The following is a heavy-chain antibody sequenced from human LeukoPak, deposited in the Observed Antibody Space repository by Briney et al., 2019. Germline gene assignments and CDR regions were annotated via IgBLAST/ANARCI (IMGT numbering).Heavy chain of an antibody. CDR2: IVVGGGNT. V-gene: IGHV1-58*02. D-gene: IGHD2-15*01. CDR3: LVVAASTHGY. J-gene: IGHJ4*02. Sequence: SVKVSCKASGFTFTSSAMQWVRQARGQRLEWIGWIVVGGGNTNYAQKFQERVTITRDMSTSTAYMELSSLRSEDTAVYYCLVVAASTHGYWGQGTLVTVSS. CDR1: GFTFTSSA.